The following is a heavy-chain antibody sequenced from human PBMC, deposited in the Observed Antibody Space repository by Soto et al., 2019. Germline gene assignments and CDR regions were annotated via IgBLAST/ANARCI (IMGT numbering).Heavy chain of an antibody. Sequence: QVQLVQSGAEVKQPGASVKVSCRTSGYTFTNYDISWVRQATGQGLEWMGWMNPDSANTGYAQKFQGRVTLTRDTSISTAYMELNSLTSEDTAIYYCARAIRDQLLSDYWGQCSLVIVSS. J-gene: IGHJ4*02. CDR1: GYTFTNYD. D-gene: IGHD1-26*01. CDR2: MNPDSANT. CDR3: ARAIRDQLLSDY. V-gene: IGHV1-8*01.